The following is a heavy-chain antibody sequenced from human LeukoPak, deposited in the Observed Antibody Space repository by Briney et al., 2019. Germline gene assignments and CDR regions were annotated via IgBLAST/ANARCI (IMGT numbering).Heavy chain of an antibody. CDR1: GFTFDDYA. V-gene: IGHV3-9*01. CDR2: ISWNSGSI. D-gene: IGHD3-9*01. Sequence: PGRSLRLSCAASGFTFDDYAMHWVRQAPGKGLEWVSGISWNSGSIGYADSVKGRFTISRDNAKNSLYLQMNSLRAEDTALYYCAKLHGQLRYFNWFEEGDAFDIWGQGTMVTVSS. J-gene: IGHJ3*02. CDR3: AKLHGQLRYFNWFEEGDAFDI.